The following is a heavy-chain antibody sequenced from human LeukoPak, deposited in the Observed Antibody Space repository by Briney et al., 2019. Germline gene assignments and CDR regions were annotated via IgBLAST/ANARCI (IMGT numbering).Heavy chain of an antibody. Sequence: PGGSLRLSCAASGFTFSSYWMSWVRQAPGKGLEWVANIKQDESEKYYVDSVKGRFTISRDNAKNPLYLQMNSLRAEDTAVYYCARVRYDFWSGYYYFDYWGQGTLVTVSS. D-gene: IGHD3-3*01. CDR2: IKQDESEK. V-gene: IGHV3-7*01. CDR1: GFTFSSYW. CDR3: ARVRYDFWSGYYYFDY. J-gene: IGHJ4*02.